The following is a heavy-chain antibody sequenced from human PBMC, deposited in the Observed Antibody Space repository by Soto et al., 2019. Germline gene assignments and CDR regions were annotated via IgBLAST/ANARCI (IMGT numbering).Heavy chain of an antibody. D-gene: IGHD6-19*01. Sequence: QLQLQESGSGLVKPSQTLSLTCAVSGGPISSGGYSWGWIRQPPGKGLEWIGYIYHSGRTYYNPSLKSGVTISVDRSKNQFSLKLSSVTAADTAVYFCASAGGLGAVAADYWGQGTLVTVSS. V-gene: IGHV4-30-2*01. CDR1: GGPISSGGYS. CDR2: IYHSGRT. J-gene: IGHJ4*02. CDR3: ASAGGLGAVAADY.